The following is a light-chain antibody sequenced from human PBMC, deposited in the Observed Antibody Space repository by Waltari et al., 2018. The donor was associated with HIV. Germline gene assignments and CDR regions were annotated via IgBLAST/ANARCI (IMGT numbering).Light chain of an antibody. CDR2: EVH. J-gene: IGLJ1*01. CDR1: GSGAGGYNY. V-gene: IGLV2-8*01. CDR3: SSYAVYTNYV. Sequence: QSVLTPTPSPSRSPGQSANIFSTGNGSGAGGYNYGSWYQQHPGKAPKRMIYEVHERPSGVPDRFSGSKAGNTASLSVSGLQAEDEADYYCSSYAVYTNYVFGTGTKVTVL.